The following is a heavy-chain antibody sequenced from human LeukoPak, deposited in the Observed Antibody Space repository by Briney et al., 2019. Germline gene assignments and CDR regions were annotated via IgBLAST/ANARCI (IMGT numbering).Heavy chain of an antibody. CDR2: IRPEGSDK. D-gene: IGHD5-12*01. CDR3: GTWGIVAALDR. V-gene: IGHV3-7*01. J-gene: IGHJ5*02. Sequence: GGSLRLSCAASGLTLTNYWMGGVRQAPRGGLEWVANIRPEGSDKYYVDSVKGRFTISRDNAQNSLYLQMNSLRAEDSGVYYCGTWGIVAALDRWGQGTLVTVSS. CDR1: GLTLTNYW.